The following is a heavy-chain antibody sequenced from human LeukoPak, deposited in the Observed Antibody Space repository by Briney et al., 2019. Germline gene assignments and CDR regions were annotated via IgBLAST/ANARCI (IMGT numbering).Heavy chain of an antibody. Sequence: ASVKVSSKASGYTFTGYYMHWARQAPGQGLEWMGWINPNSGGTNYAQKLQGRVTMTTDTSTSTAYMELRSLRSDDTAVYYCARDRGVTTEYFDYWGQGTLVTVSS. CDR2: INPNSGGT. J-gene: IGHJ4*02. V-gene: IGHV1-2*02. CDR3: ARDRGVTTEYFDY. D-gene: IGHD4-17*01. CDR1: GYTFTGYY.